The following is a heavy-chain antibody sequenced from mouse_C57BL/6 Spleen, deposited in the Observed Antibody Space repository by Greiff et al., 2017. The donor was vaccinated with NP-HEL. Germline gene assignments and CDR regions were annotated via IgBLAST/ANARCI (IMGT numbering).Heavy chain of an antibody. CDR2: INPNNGGT. Sequence: EVQLQQSGPELVKPGASVKIPCKASGYTFTDYNMDWVKQSHGKSLEWIGDINPNNGGTIYNQKFKGKSTFTVDKSSSTVYMELRSLTSEDTAVYYCARAFINTVVATDYAMDDWGQGTSVTVSS. CDR1: GYTFTDYN. CDR3: ARAFINTVVATDYAMDD. J-gene: IGHJ4*01. V-gene: IGHV1-18*01. D-gene: IGHD1-1*01.